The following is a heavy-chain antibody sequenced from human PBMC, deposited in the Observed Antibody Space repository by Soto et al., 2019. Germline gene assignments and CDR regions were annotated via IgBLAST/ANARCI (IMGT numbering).Heavy chain of an antibody. D-gene: IGHD6-19*01. V-gene: IGHV3-9*01. Sequence: PGGSLRLSCAASGFTFDDYAMHWVRQAPGKGLEWVSGISWNSGSIGYADSVKGRFTISRDNAKNSLYLQMNSLRAEDTALYYCAKDPVAGTYGYYYYYMDVWGKGTTVTVSS. J-gene: IGHJ6*03. CDR3: AKDPVAGTYGYYYYYMDV. CDR2: ISWNSGSI. CDR1: GFTFDDYA.